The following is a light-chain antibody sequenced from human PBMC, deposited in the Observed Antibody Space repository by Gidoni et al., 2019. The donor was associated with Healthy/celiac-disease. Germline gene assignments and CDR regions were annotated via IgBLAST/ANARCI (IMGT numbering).Light chain of an antibody. CDR3: QAWDSSIVV. V-gene: IGLV3-1*01. CDR2: QDS. Sequence: SYELTQPPSVSVSPGQTASITCSGDKLGDKYACWYQQKPGQSPVLVIYQDSKRPSGSPKRFSGSNSGNTATLTISGTQAMDEADYYCQAWDSSIVVFGGGTKLTVL. J-gene: IGLJ2*01. CDR1: KLGDKY.